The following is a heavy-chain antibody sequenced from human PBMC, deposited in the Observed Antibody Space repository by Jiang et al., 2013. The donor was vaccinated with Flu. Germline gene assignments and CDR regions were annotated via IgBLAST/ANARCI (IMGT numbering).Heavy chain of an antibody. D-gene: IGHD5-12*01. V-gene: IGHV4-39*01. CDR3: ATLLRYSSNYYPRDY. Sequence: GSGLVKPSETLSLTCSVSGGSIRSTSYYWIWIRQPPGKGLEWIGSVYFSGSTYYHPSLESRVTISVDTSKNQFTLKLTSVTVADTAVYYCATLLRYSSNYYPRDYWGQGTLVTVSS. CDR2: VYFSGST. J-gene: IGHJ4*02. CDR1: GGSIRSTSYY.